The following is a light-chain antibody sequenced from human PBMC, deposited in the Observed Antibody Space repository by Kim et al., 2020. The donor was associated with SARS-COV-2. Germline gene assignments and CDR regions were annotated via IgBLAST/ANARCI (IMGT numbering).Light chain of an antibody. V-gene: IGLV3-1*01. J-gene: IGLJ2*01. CDR3: QAWDSSTVV. CDR1: KLGNKY. Sequence: VSQGQTASITCSGDKLGNKYACWYQQKPGQSPVLVIYQDTTRPSGIPERFSGSNSGNTATLTIGGTQAMDEADYYCQAWDSSTVVFGGGTQLTVL. CDR2: QDT.